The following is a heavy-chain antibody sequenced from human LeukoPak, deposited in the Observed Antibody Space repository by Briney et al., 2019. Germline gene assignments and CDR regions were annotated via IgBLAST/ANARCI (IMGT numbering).Heavy chain of an antibody. J-gene: IGHJ4*02. CDR2: ISSSSSYI. Sequence: GGSLRLSCAASGFTFSSYTINWVRQAPGKGLEWVSSISSSSSYIYYADSVKGRFTISRDNAMNSLYLQMNSLRAEDTAVYYCAKSRYSSSWYPDFDYWGQGTLVTVSS. D-gene: IGHD6-13*01. CDR1: GFTFSSYT. V-gene: IGHV3-21*01. CDR3: AKSRYSSSWYPDFDY.